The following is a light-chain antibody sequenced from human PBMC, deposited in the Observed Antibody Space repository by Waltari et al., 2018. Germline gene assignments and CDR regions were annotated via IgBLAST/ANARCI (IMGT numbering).Light chain of an antibody. Sequence: AIRMTQSPSSLPASTGDKITITCRASQDIRSYLGWYQQKPGKAPKLLVYAATSLQTGVPSRFSASGSGTDFSLTISNLQSEDFAIYNCQQYYSYPRTFGQGTKVEVK. V-gene: IGKV1-8*01. CDR3: QQYYSYPRT. CDR1: QDIRSY. J-gene: IGKJ1*01. CDR2: AAT.